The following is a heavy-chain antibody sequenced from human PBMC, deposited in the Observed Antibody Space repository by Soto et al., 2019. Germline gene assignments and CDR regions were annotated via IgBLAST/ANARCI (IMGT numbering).Heavy chain of an antibody. Sequence: GGSLRLSCAASGFTFSDHYMSWIRQAPGKGLEWVSYISSSGDIIYYADSVKGRFTISRDNAKNSLYLQMNSLRAEDTAVYYCARDLGYYDSSGYFDYWGQGTLVTVS. CDR1: GFTFSDHY. D-gene: IGHD3-22*01. J-gene: IGHJ4*02. CDR2: ISSSGDII. V-gene: IGHV3-11*01. CDR3: ARDLGYYDSSGYFDY.